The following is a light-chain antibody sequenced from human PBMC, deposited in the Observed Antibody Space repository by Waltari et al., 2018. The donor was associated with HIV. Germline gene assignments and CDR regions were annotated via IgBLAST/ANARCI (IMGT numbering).Light chain of an antibody. V-gene: IGLV1-44*01. CDR3: AAWDDSLNGLWV. CDR1: SANFGSNT. Sequence: QSVLTQPPSASGTHGQRVTISCSGSSANFGSNTVNWYQQLPGTDPKLLIYSNIQRPSGVPDRFSGSKSGTSASLAISGLQSDDEADYYCAAWDDSLNGLWVFGGGTKLTVL. J-gene: IGLJ3*02. CDR2: SNI.